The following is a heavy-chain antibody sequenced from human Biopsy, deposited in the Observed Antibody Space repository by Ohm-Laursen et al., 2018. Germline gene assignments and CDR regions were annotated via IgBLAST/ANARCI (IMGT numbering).Heavy chain of an antibody. CDR1: GFTFSTYW. D-gene: IGHD2/OR15-2a*01. CDR3: TRDTTYYAGTTYYDALDV. Sequence: GSLRLSCTASGFTFSTYWMTWVRQAPGKGLEWVANIKRDGSQSNHADSVKGRFTISRDNAKNSLYLQMNSLRAEDTAAYYCTRDTTYYAGTTYYDALDVWGQGTTVTVSS. V-gene: IGHV3-7*01. J-gene: IGHJ3*01. CDR2: IKRDGSQS.